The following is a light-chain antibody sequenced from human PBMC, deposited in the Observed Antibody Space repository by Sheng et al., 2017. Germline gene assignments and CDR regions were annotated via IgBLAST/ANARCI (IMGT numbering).Light chain of an antibody. V-gene: IGKV4-1*01. Sequence: DIVVTQSPHSLAASLGERATINCKSSQSVLSSANNKNFLAWYQQRPGQPPKLLMYWASTRESGVPDRFSGSGSGTEFTLTISSLQAEDVAVYYCQQYYAVPYTFGQGTKLEI. CDR1: QSVLSSANNKNF. J-gene: IGKJ2*01. CDR3: QQYYAVPYT. CDR2: WAS.